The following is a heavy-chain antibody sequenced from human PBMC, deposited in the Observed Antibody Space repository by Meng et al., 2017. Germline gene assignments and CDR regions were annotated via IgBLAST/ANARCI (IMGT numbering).Heavy chain of an antibody. CDR3: ARDLSTAATYYFDY. D-gene: IGHD2-15*01. CDR1: GGSISSSSYY. Sequence: SETLSLTCTVSGGSISSSSYYWGWIRQPPGKGLEWIGSIYYSGSTYYNPSLKSRVTISVDTSKNQFSLKLSSVTAADTAVYYCARDLSTAATYYFDYCGQG. J-gene: IGHJ4*02. CDR2: IYYSGST. V-gene: IGHV4-39*07.